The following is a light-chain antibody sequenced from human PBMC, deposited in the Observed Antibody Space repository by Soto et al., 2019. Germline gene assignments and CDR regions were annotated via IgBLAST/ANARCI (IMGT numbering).Light chain of an antibody. Sequence: DIQMTQSPSSLSASVGDRVTITCRASQTIIRYLNWYQQKPGRAPNLLIYAASNLQSGVPSRFSGSASGTEFTLTISSLQPEDFATYYCQQRYSTLFSFGPGTKVEIK. CDR1: QTIIRY. V-gene: IGKV1-39*01. CDR2: AAS. CDR3: QQRYSTLFS. J-gene: IGKJ3*01.